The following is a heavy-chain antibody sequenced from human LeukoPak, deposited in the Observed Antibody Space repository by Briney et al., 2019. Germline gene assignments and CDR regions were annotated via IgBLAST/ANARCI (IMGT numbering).Heavy chain of an antibody. J-gene: IGHJ1*01. Sequence: PGGSLRLSCAASGFTFSSYAMSWVRRAPGKGLEWVSAISGSGGSTYYADSVKGRFTISRDNSKNTLYLQMNSLRAEDTAVYYCAKDDFKEDTGPEYFQHWGQGTLVTVSS. CDR1: GFTFSSYA. CDR3: AKDDFKEDTGPEYFQH. V-gene: IGHV3-23*01. CDR2: ISGSGGST. D-gene: IGHD5-18*01.